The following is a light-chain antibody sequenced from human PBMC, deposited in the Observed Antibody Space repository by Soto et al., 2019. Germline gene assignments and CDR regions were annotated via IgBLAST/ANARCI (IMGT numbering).Light chain of an antibody. CDR2: GAF. V-gene: IGKV3-11*01. Sequence: EIVMTQSPVTHSASPGERATLSSRASPSVTNYLAWYQQKPGQAPRLLIYGAFNRATGIPARFSGSGSGTDFTLTISSLEPEDFAVYYCQQRNIWPPVTFGQGTRLEIK. CDR1: PSVTNY. CDR3: QQRNIWPPVT. J-gene: IGKJ5*01.